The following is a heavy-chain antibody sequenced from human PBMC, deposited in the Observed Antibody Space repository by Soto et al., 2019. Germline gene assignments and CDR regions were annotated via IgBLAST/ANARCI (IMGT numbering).Heavy chain of an antibody. CDR3: ARAHEVDWFDS. D-gene: IGHD2-15*01. Sequence: PGGSLRLSCTAFGFSFSSYTMTWGRQAPGKARKWVASITNRGTHTYSADSVKGRFTISRDNDKNSLYLQMNNLRAEDTATYCCARAHEVDWFDSWGLGTLVTVSS. CDR2: ITNRGTHT. J-gene: IGHJ5*01. V-gene: IGHV3-21*06. CDR1: GFSFSSYT.